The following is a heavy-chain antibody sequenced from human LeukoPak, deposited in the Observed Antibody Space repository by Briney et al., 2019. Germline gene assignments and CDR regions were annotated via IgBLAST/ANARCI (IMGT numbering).Heavy chain of an antibody. CDR1: GFTFSSYW. CDR3: ARVYSGYVHRIPDLYYYYYYGMDV. Sequence: GGSLRLSCAASGFTFSSYWMSWVRQAPGKGLEWVANIKQDGSEKYYVDSVKGRFTISRDNAKNSLYLQMNSLRAEDTAVYYCARVYSGYVHRIPDLYYYYYYGMDVWGQGTTVTVSS. CDR2: IKQDGSEK. D-gene: IGHD5-12*01. V-gene: IGHV3-7*01. J-gene: IGHJ6*02.